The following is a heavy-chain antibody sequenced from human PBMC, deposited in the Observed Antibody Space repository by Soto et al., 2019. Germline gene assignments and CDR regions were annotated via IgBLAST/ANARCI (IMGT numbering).Heavy chain of an antibody. D-gene: IGHD5-12*01. V-gene: IGHV1-69*13. CDR1: GYTFTSYD. Sequence: GASVKVSCKASGYTFTSYDINWVRQATGQGLEWMGGIIPIFGTANYAQKFQGRVTITADESTSTAYMELSSLRSEDTAVYYCARYSGYDSFDYWGQGTLVTVSS. J-gene: IGHJ4*02. CDR2: IIPIFGTA. CDR3: ARYSGYDSFDY.